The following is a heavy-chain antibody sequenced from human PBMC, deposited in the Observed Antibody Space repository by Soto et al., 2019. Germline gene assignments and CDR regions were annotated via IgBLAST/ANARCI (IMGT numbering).Heavy chain of an antibody. J-gene: IGHJ4*02. CDR3: AKDRLAGGFDY. CDR1: GFTFSNYA. D-gene: IGHD3-16*01. CDR2: VSATAGTT. Sequence: GGSLRLSCAASGFTFSNYALSWVRQAPGKGLEWVSLVSATAGTTYYTDSVKGRFTISRDNSRSTVYLQMNSLRADDTAVYYCAKDRLAGGFDYWGQGTLVTVSS. V-gene: IGHV3-23*01.